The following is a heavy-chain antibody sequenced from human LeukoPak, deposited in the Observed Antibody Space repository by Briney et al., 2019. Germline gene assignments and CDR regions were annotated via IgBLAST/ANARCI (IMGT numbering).Heavy chain of an antibody. J-gene: IGHJ3*02. CDR1: GGSISSYY. V-gene: IGHV4-59*01. CDR2: IYYSGST. Sequence: SETLSLTCTVSGGSISSYYWSWIRQPPGKGLEWIGYIYYSGSTNYNPSLKSRVPISVDTSKNQFSLKLSSVTAADTAVYYCARDGRVLRFLEWPDAFDIWGQGTMVTVSS. CDR3: ARDGRVLRFLEWPDAFDI. D-gene: IGHD3-3*01.